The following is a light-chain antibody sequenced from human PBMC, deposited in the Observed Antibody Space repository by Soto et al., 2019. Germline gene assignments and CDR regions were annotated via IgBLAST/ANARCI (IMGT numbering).Light chain of an antibody. V-gene: IGKV3-20*01. J-gene: IGKJ5*01. CDR1: QTVGDHF. CDR3: QHYGPSPIT. Sequence: EISLTQSPDTLSWSLGETATLSCRASQTVGDHFLAWYQQKPGQAPRLLIYGASSRATGIPDRFSGSGSGTDFTLTISRLEPDDFAVFYCQHYGPSPITFGQGTRLE. CDR2: GAS.